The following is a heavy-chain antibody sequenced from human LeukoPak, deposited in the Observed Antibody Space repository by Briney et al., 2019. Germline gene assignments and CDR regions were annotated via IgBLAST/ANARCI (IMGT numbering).Heavy chain of an antibody. CDR3: ANYGSGSYRFDP. J-gene: IGHJ5*02. V-gene: IGHV4-31*03. CDR2: IHYSGST. CDR1: GGSISSGGYY. D-gene: IGHD3-10*01. Sequence: SETLSLTCTVSGGSISSGGYYWSWIRQHPGKGLEWIGYIHYSGSTYYNPSLKSRVTISVDTSKNQFSLKLNSVTAADTAVYYCANYGSGSYRFDPWGQGTLVTVSS.